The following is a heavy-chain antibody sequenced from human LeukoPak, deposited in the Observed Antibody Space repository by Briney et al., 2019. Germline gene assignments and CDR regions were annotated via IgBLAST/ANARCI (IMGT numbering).Heavy chain of an antibody. CDR1: GYTFTGYY. CDR3: ARDPYDFWSGYYPPAFDI. CDR2: INPNSGGT. Sequence: GASVKVSCKASGYTFTGYYMHWVRQAPGQGLEWMGWINPNSGGTNYAQKFQGRVTMTRDTSISTAYMELSRLRSDDTAVYYCARDPYDFWSGYYPPAFDIWGQGTMVTVSS. V-gene: IGHV1-2*02. D-gene: IGHD3-3*01. J-gene: IGHJ3*02.